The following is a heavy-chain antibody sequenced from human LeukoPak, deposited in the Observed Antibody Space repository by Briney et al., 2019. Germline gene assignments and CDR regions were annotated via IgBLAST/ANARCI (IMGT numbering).Heavy chain of an antibody. CDR1: GFTFSSYS. CDR2: ISSSSSTI. J-gene: IGHJ4*02. V-gene: IGHV3-48*02. CDR3: ARGPHPPHYYYGSGSYYNGDY. D-gene: IGHD3-10*01. Sequence: GGSLRLSCAASGFTFSSYSTNWVRQAPGKGLEWVSYISSSSSTIYYADSVKGRFTISRDNAKNSLYLQMNSLRDEDTAVYYCARGPHPPHYYYGSGSYYNGDYWGQGTLVTVSS.